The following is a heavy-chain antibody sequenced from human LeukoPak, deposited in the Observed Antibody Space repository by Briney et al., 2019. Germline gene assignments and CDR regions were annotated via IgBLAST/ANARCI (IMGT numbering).Heavy chain of an antibody. CDR1: GYTFTGFY. D-gene: IGHD3-10*01. CDR3: AREGDYNGSGRGDS. Sequence: GASVKVSCKTSGYTFTGFYIHWVRQAPGQGLEWMGWINPNTGATNFAQKFQGRVTMTTDTSVSTAYMDLRRLRFDETAVYYCAREGDYNGSGRGDSWGQGTLVTVSS. J-gene: IGHJ4*02. CDR2: INPNTGAT. V-gene: IGHV1-2*02.